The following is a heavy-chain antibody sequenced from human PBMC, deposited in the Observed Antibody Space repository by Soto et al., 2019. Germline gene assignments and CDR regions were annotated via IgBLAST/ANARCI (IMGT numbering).Heavy chain of an antibody. CDR3: ASGRDYSSSGPTTSFDY. J-gene: IGHJ4*02. CDR1: GFTFSSYA. V-gene: IGHV3-30-3*01. D-gene: IGHD2-21*01. CDR2: ISYDGSNK. Sequence: LRLSCAASGFTFSSYAMHWVRQAPGKGLEWVAVISYDGSNKYYADSVKGRFTISRDNSKNTLYLQMNSLRVEDTAVYYCASGRDYSSSGPTTSFDYWGQGTLVTVSS.